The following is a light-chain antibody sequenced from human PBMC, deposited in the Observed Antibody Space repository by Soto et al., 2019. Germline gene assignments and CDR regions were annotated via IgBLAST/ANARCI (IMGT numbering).Light chain of an antibody. Sequence: QSVLTQPPSVSGAPGQRVTISCTGSSSNIGAGYDVHWYQQLPGTAPKLLIHGNSSRPSGVPDRFSGSKSGTSASLAITGLQAEDEADYYCQSYDSSLSGLYVFXTGTKVTVL. J-gene: IGLJ1*01. CDR3: QSYDSSLSGLYV. CDR2: GNS. CDR1: SSNIGAGYD. V-gene: IGLV1-40*01.